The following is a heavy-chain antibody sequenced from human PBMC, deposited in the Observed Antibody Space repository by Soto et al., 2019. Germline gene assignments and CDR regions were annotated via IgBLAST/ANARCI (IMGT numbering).Heavy chain of an antibody. Sequence: QITLKESGPPLVKPTQTLTLTCTFSGFSLSTSGVGVGWIRQPPGKALEWLALIYWDDAKRYSPSLKSRLTITKGSSKNQVVLTMTNMDPVDTATYYCAHRRAAVAGPEYFQHWGQGTLVTVSS. CDR3: AHRRAAVAGPEYFQH. V-gene: IGHV2-5*02. CDR2: IYWDDAK. J-gene: IGHJ1*01. CDR1: GFSLSTSGVG. D-gene: IGHD6-19*01.